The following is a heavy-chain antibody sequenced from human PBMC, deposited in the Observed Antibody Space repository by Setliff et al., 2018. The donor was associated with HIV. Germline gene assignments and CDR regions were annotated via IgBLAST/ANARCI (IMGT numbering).Heavy chain of an antibody. V-gene: IGHV4-61*08. Sequence: SETLSLTCTVSGDSITDGGYYWSWIRQPAGKGLEWLGEINHSGRAKYNPSLKSRVTISVDTSKNQFSLKLSSVTAADTAVYYCARDPTTGVDYWGQGTLVTVSS. CDR1: GDSITDGGYY. J-gene: IGHJ4*02. CDR3: ARDPTTGVDY. D-gene: IGHD4-4*01. CDR2: INHSGRA.